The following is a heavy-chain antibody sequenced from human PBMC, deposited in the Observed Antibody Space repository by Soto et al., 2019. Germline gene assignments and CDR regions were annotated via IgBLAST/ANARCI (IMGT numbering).Heavy chain of an antibody. D-gene: IGHD3-9*01. Sequence: SETLCLTCTVSGGSISSGDYYRSSIRQPPGKGLEWIGYIYYSGSTYYNPSLKSRVTMSVDTSKNQFSLKLSSVTAADTAVYYCARGTDTWFFALWGRGTLVTVSS. CDR1: GGSISSGDYY. CDR2: IYYSGST. CDR3: ARGTDTWFFAL. V-gene: IGHV4-30-4*01. J-gene: IGHJ2*01.